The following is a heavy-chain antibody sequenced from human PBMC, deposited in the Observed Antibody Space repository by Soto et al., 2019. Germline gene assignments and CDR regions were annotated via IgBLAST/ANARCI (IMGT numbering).Heavy chain of an antibody. D-gene: IGHD3-10*01. CDR1: GFTFDDYA. CDR2: ISWNSGNI. Sequence: SPRLSCAAPGFTFDDYAMHWVRQAPGKGLEWVSGISWNSGNICYADSVKGRFTISRDNSKTTLYLQMNSLRAEDTAVYYCAKYYYGAGSIRAFDIWGQGTMVTVSS. CDR3: AKYYYGAGSIRAFDI. J-gene: IGHJ3*02. V-gene: IGHV3-9*01.